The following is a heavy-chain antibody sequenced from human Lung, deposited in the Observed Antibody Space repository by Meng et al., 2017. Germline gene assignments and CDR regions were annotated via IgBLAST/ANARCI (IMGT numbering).Heavy chain of an antibody. Sequence: QGQLRQWGAGLLKPSETLSLTCVVSGGSFSDYYWSWIRQPPGKGLEWIGEINHSGSTNYNPSLESRATISVDTSQNNLSLKLSSVTAADSAVYYCARGPTTMAHDFDYWGQGTLVPSPQ. CDR2: INHSGST. V-gene: IGHV4-34*01. CDR1: GGSFSDYY. D-gene: IGHD4-11*01. CDR3: ARGPTTMAHDFDY. J-gene: IGHJ4*02.